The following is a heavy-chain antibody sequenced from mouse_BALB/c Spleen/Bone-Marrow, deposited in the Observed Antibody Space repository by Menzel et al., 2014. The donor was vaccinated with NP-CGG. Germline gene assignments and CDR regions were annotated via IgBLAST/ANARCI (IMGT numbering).Heavy chain of an antibody. V-gene: IGHV7-3*02. CDR1: GFTFTDYY. J-gene: IGHJ2*01. Sequence: EVKLVESGGGLVQPGGSLRLSCATSGFTFTDYYMNWVRQPPGKALEWLGFIRNKAYGYTTEYSASVKGRFTVSRDNSQSILYLQMNPLRAEDSATYYCPRDMGEILFDSWGQGTTLTVSS. D-gene: IGHD4-1*01. CDR3: PRDMGEILFDS. CDR2: IRNKAYGYTT.